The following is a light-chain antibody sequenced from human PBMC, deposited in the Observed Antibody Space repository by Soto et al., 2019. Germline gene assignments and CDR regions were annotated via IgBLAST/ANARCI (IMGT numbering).Light chain of an antibody. CDR3: ETWDSNTRV. CDR1: SGHSSDI. CDR2: LEGSGSY. J-gene: IGLJ3*02. V-gene: IGLV4-60*02. Sequence: QSVLTQSSSASASLGSSVKLTCTLSSGHSSDIIAWHQQQPGKAPRYLMKLEGSGSYNKGSGVPDRFSGSSSGADRYLTISNLQFEDEADYYCETWDSNTRVFGGGTKDTVL.